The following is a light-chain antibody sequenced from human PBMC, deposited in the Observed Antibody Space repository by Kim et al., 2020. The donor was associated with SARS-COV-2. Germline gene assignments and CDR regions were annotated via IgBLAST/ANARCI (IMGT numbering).Light chain of an antibody. Sequence: LTQPPSASGTPGQRVTISCSGSSSNIGSNNLVWYQQLPGAAPNLLIYSNNQRPSGIPDRFSGSRSGTSASLAISGLQSGDEADYYCAVWDDSLKQGVFGGGTQLTVL. CDR3: AVWDDSLKQGV. CDR1: SSNIGSNN. CDR2: SNN. V-gene: IGLV1-44*01. J-gene: IGLJ3*02.